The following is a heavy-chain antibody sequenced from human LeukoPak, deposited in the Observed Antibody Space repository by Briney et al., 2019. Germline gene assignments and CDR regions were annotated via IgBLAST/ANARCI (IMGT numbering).Heavy chain of an antibody. J-gene: IGHJ6*03. V-gene: IGHV4-59*01. CDR3: ARSSEGRYYYDSSGFSYYYYYMDV. D-gene: IGHD3-22*01. CDR2: ICYSGSH. Sequence: SETLSLTCTVSGGSISSYYWSWIRQPPGKGLEWIGYICYSGSHIYNPSLKSRVSISVDSSKNLFSLKLSSVTAADTAVYYCARSSEGRYYYDSSGFSYYYYYMDVWGKGTTVSISS. CDR1: GGSISSYY.